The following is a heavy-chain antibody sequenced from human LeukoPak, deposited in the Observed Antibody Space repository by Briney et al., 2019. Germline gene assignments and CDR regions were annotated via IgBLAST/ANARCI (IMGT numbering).Heavy chain of an antibody. Sequence: ASVKVSCKASGYTFTSYYMHWVRQAPGQGVEGMGIINPSGGSTSYAQKFQGRVTMTRDTSTSTVYMELSSLRSEDTAVYYCAREKGPWIQLWSNPFDYWGQGTLVTVSS. J-gene: IGHJ4*02. CDR3: AREKGPWIQLWSNPFDY. D-gene: IGHD5-18*01. CDR1: GYTFTSYY. V-gene: IGHV1-46*03. CDR2: INPSGGST.